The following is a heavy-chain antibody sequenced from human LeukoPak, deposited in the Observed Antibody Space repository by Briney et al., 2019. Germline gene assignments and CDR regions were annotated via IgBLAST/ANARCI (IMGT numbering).Heavy chain of an antibody. Sequence: ASVKVSCKASGYTFTSYDINWVRQATGQGLEWMGWMNPNSGNTGYAQKFQGRVTITRNTSISTAYMELSSLRSEDTAVYYCARSLHCSGGSCYIALDYWGQGALVTVSS. CDR3: ARSLHCSGGSCYIALDY. D-gene: IGHD2-15*01. CDR1: GYTFTSYD. V-gene: IGHV1-8*03. CDR2: MNPNSGNT. J-gene: IGHJ4*02.